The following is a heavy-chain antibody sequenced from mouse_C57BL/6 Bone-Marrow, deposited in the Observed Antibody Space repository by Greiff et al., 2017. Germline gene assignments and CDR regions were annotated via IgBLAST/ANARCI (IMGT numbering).Heavy chain of an antibody. CDR2: IDPSDSYT. CDR3: ARPGGSSPVGYFDV. D-gene: IGHD1-1*01. Sequence: VQLQQPGAELVRPGTSVKLSCKASGYTFTSYWMHWVKQRPGQGLEWIGVIDPSDSYTNYNQKFKGKATLTVDTSSSTAYMQLSSLISEDSAVYYCARPGGSSPVGYFDVWGTGTTVTVSS. J-gene: IGHJ1*03. V-gene: IGHV1-59*01. CDR1: GYTFTSYW.